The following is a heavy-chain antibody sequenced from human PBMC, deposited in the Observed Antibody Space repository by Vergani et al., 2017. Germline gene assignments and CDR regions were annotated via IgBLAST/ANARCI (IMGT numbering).Heavy chain of an antibody. Sequence: QVQLQQWGAGLLKPSETLSLTCAVYGGSFSGYYWSWIRQPPGKGLEWIGEINHSGSTNYNPSLKSRVTISVDTSKNQCSLKLSSVTAADTAVYYCASLYSSSSRVGYYYYMDVWGKGP. V-gene: IGHV4-34*01. CDR2: INHSGST. CDR3: ASLYSSSSRVGYYYYMDV. J-gene: IGHJ6*03. CDR1: GGSFSGYY. D-gene: IGHD6-6*01.